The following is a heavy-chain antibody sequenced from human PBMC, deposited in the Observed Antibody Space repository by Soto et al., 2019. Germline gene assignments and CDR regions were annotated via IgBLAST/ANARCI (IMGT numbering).Heavy chain of an antibody. CDR2: INAGNGNT. D-gene: IGHD2-21*02. Sequence: QVQLVQSGAEEKKPGASVKVSCKASGYTFTSYAMHWVRQAPGQRLEWWGGINAGNGNTKYSQKFQGRVTLTREPSASTAYRELSSLRSEDTAVYYCARSIVVVTALDYWGQGTLVTVSS. J-gene: IGHJ4*02. V-gene: IGHV1-3*05. CDR3: ARSIVVVTALDY. CDR1: GYTFTSYA.